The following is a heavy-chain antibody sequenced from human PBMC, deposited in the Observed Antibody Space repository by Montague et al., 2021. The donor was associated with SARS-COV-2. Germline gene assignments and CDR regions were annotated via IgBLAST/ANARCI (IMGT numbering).Heavy chain of an antibody. CDR3: AREYFDNSGMGHY. D-gene: IGHD3-22*01. Sequence: SLRLSCAASGFTFSSYWMSWVHQAPGKGLEWVANIKEDGSEKKYVGSVKGRFTISRDNAKDSLYLQMNSLRAEDTAVYYCAREYFDNSGMGHYWGQGTLVTVSS. J-gene: IGHJ4*02. CDR2: IKEDGSEK. V-gene: IGHV3-7*01. CDR1: GFTFSSYW.